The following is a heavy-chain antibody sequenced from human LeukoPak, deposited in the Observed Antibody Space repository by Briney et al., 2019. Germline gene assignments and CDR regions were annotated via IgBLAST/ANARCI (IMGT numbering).Heavy chain of an antibody. V-gene: IGHV3-30*03. J-gene: IGHJ4*02. D-gene: IGHD6-19*01. CDR3: ARAADPFDF. CDR1: GFTFSSYW. CDR2: ISYDGREK. Sequence: PGGSLRLSCAASGFTFSSYWMSWVRQAPGKGLEWVAVISYDGREKYYAASVKGRFTISRDNSKNTLYLQMNSLRVEDTAIYYCARAADPFDFWGQGTLVTVSS.